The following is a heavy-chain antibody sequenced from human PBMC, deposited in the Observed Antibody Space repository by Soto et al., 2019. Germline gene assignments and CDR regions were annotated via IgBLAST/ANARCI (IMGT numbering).Heavy chain of an antibody. CDR2: IYQSGTT. Sequence: QVQLQESGPGLVKPSGTLSITCAVSGGSISSNYWWTWVRQTPRTGLEWIGEIYQSGTTNYNPSLKSRVTISAYRSKNHFSLKLSSLTAADTSVYYCATMVDVSPWLDYWGQGTLVTVSS. CDR1: GGSISSNYW. D-gene: IGHD2-8*01. J-gene: IGHJ4*02. V-gene: IGHV4-4*02. CDR3: ATMVDVSPWLDY.